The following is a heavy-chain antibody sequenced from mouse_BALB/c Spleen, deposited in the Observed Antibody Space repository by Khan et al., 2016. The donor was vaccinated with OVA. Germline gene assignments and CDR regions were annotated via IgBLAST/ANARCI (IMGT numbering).Heavy chain of an antibody. D-gene: IGHD1-1*02. CDR2: ISYSGST. Sequence: EVELVESGPGLVKPSQSLSLTCTVTGYSITSDYAWNWIRQFPGNKLEWMGYISYSGSTSYNPSLNSRISITRDTSKNQFFLQLNSVTTGDTATYYCARRAYYANWYFDVWGAGTTVTVSS. CDR3: ARRAYYANWYFDV. J-gene: IGHJ1*01. V-gene: IGHV3-2*02. CDR1: GYSITSDYA.